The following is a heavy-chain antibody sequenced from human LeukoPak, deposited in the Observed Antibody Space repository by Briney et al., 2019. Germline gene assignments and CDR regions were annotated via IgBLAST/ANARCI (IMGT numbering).Heavy chain of an antibody. V-gene: IGHV3-48*01. Sequence: PGGSLRLSCAASGFNFNVYSMNWVRQAPGKGLEWISYITGNTVTIYYADSVKGRFTISRDNAKNSLDLQMNSLRVEDTAVYYCARGRLHRYYFDYWGQGTLVTVSS. CDR1: GFNFNVYS. CDR2: ITGNTVTI. CDR3: ARGRLHRYYFDY. D-gene: IGHD4-11*01. J-gene: IGHJ4*02.